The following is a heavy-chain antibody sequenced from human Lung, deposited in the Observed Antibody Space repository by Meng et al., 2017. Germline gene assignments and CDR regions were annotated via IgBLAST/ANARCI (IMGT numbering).Heavy chain of an antibody. D-gene: IGHD6-13*01. CDR2: VNPKSGDT. J-gene: IGHJ4*02. V-gene: IGHV1-2*06. CDR1: GYTFPDYW. Sequence: QVRRVQAGAEVKKPGASVKVSCKASGYTFPDYWLHWVRRAPGQGLEWMGRVNPKSGDTHYAQRFQGRVTMTGDTSISTAYMELSGLRSDDTAMYYCARDEDISAAGKLFGDYWGQGTLVTVFS. CDR3: ARDEDISAAGKLFGDY.